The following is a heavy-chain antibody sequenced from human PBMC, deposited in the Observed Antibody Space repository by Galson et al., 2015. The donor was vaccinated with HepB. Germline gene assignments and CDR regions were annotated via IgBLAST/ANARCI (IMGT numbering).Heavy chain of an antibody. J-gene: IGHJ3*02. Sequence: SLRLSCAASGFTFSSYAMHWVRQAPGKGLEWVSAISGSGGSTYYADSVKGRFTISRDNSKNTLYLQMNSLRAEDTAVYYCAKDGGRRRQERAFDIWGQGTMVTVSS. D-gene: IGHD3-16*01. CDR3: AKDGGRRRQERAFDI. CDR2: ISGSGGST. V-gene: IGHV3-23*01. CDR1: GFTFSSYA.